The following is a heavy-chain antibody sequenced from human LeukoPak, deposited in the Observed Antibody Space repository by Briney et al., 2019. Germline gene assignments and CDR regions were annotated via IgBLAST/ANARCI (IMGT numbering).Heavy chain of an antibody. J-gene: IGHJ6*02. CDR2: ISGSGGST. Sequence: GGSLRLSCAASGFTFSSYAMSWVRQARGKGLECVSAISGSGGSTYYADSVKGRFTISRDNSKTTLYLQMNSLRAEATAVYYCAKGQDYYYYYGMDVWGQGTTVTVSS. CDR3: AKGQDYYYYYGMDV. V-gene: IGHV3-23*01. CDR1: GFTFSSYA.